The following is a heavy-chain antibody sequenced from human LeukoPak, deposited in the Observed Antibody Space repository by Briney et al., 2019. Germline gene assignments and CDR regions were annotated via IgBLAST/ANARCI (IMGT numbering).Heavy chain of an antibody. J-gene: IGHJ4*02. CDR3: ARGPFGSGSFLDY. CDR2: MNPNSGDT. CDR1: GYIFSSND. D-gene: IGHD3-10*01. Sequence: ASVKVSCKASGYIFSSNDINWVRQAAGQRLEWMGWMNPNSGDTGYTQKFQGRVAMTRSTSITTAYMELSSLRSEDTAVYYCARGPFGSGSFLDYWGQGTLVTVSS. V-gene: IGHV1-8*01.